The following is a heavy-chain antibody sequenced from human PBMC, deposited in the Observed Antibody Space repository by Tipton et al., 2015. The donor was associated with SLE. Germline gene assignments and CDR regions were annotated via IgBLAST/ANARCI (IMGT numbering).Heavy chain of an antibody. Sequence: SLRPSCAASGFTFSAYPMHWVRQAPGKGLEWVAVISHDGSNQYYADSVKGRFTISRDNSKNTLYLQMHSLRPEDTAVYYCARDVVGATEGLDYWGQGTLVTVSS. CDR1: GFTFSAYP. D-gene: IGHD1-26*01. CDR3: ARDVVGATEGLDY. V-gene: IGHV3-30*04. J-gene: IGHJ4*02. CDR2: ISHDGSNQ.